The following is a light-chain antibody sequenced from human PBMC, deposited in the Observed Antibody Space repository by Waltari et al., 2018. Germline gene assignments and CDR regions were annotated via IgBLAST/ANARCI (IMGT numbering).Light chain of an antibody. Sequence: EIVMTQSPATLSVSPGERATLSCRASQSISSNFAGYQQKPGQPPRLLIYGASTRATGIPARFTGSGSGTEFTLTISSLQSEDFAVYYCQQYIHRPPWWTFGQGTKVEIK. V-gene: IGKV3-15*01. J-gene: IGKJ1*01. CDR2: GAS. CDR1: QSISSN. CDR3: QQYIHRPPWWT.